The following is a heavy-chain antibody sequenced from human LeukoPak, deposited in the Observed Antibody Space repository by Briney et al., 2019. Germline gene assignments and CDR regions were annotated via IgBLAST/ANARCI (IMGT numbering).Heavy chain of an antibody. CDR1: GFTLFSKY. V-gene: IGHV3-66*04. Sequence: GGSLRLSCAAPGFTLFSKYMSWVRPALGKGVWWGSVIYRGGTTDYAEYARGRFTISTDNSKNTPYLLMNSTGAEATAVPYCTRHSTIGKFDYWGQGTLVTVSS. J-gene: IGHJ4*02. CDR2: IYRGGTT. CDR3: TRHSTIGKFDY. D-gene: IGHD3-9*01.